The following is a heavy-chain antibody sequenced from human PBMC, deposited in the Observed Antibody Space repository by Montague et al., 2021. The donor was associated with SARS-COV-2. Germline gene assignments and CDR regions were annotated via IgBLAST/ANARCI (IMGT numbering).Heavy chain of an antibody. V-gene: IGHV4-4*02. CDR3: GTGLYWYFDL. D-gene: IGHD7-27*01. CDR2: IYSSGNT. J-gene: IGHJ2*01. Sequence: SETLSLTCAVSGISITNRNWWSWVRQPPGKGLELLGEIYSSGNTXXDPPLQGRATMSLDKSNNQVLLSLTFVTAADTAIYYCGTGLYWYFDLWGHGTLVTVSS. CDR1: GISITNRNW.